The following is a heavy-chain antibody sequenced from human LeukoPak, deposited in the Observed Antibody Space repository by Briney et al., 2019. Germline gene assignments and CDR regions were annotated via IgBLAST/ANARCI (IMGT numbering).Heavy chain of an antibody. CDR1: GGSISNTNYY. CDR3: AREEYSSDWYGHDS. Sequence: SSETLSLTCTVSGGSISNTNYYWAWIRQPPGRGLEWIGSIYYTGTTFDNPSLKSRVTLSVDTSKNQFSLRLTSVTAADTAFYYCAREEYSSDWYGHDSWGQGTLVTVSS. D-gene: IGHD6-13*01. CDR2: IYYTGTT. V-gene: IGHV4-39*07. J-gene: IGHJ4*02.